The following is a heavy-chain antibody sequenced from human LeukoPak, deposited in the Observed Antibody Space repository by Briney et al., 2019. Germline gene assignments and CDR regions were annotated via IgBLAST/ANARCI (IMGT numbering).Heavy chain of an antibody. Sequence: GGSLRLSCAASGVNISTYWMNWVRHVPGKGLEGVANIKEDGSEIYYVDAVKGRFSISRDNAKTSLYLQMNNLSVADTAVYYCVADQTGRHPYFFDYWGQGTLVTVSS. CDR2: IKEDGSEI. CDR3: VADQTGRHPYFFDY. V-gene: IGHV3-7*01. D-gene: IGHD3-10*01. J-gene: IGHJ4*02. CDR1: GVNISTYW.